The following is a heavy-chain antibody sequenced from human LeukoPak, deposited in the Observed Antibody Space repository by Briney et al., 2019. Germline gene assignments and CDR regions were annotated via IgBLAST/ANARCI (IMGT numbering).Heavy chain of an antibody. CDR2: MNPNSGNT. D-gene: IGHD2-2*02. Sequence: ASVKVSCKASGYTFTSYDINWVRQATGQGLEWMGWMNPNSGNTGYAQKFQGRVTMTRNTSISTAYMELSRLRSDDTAVYYCAMMGGGYCSSTSCYTEHDYWGQGTLVTVSS. V-gene: IGHV1-8*01. CDR3: AMMGGGYCSSTSCYTEHDY. J-gene: IGHJ4*02. CDR1: GYTFTSYD.